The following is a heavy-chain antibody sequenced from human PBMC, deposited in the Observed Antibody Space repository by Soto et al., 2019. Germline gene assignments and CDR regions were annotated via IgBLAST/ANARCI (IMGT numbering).Heavy chain of an antibody. CDR2: ISWDGGSS. V-gene: IGHV3-43*01. J-gene: IGHJ4*02. CDR3: AKDKGGSSAGAFDY. D-gene: IGHD1-26*01. CDR1: GFPCYDYT. Sequence: AXRLSCDSSGFPCYDYTLHWLRQAPGKGLEWVSLISWDGGSSYYADSVKGRFTISRDNSKNSLYLQMNSLRTEDTALYYCAKDKGGSSAGAFDYWGQGTLVTVSS.